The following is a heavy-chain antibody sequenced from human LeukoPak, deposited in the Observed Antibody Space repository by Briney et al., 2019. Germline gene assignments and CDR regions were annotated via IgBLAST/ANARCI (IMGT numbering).Heavy chain of an antibody. CDR2: INPNSGGT. J-gene: IGHJ4*02. CDR1: GYTFTGYY. Sequence: GASVKVSCKASGYTFTGYYMHWARQAPGQGLEWMGWINPNSGGTNYAQKFQGRVTMTRDTSISTAYMELSRLRSDDTAVYYCAREYGDSSYCGGDCYTDYWGQGTLVTVSS. V-gene: IGHV1-2*02. D-gene: IGHD2-21*01. CDR3: AREYGDSSYCGGDCYTDY.